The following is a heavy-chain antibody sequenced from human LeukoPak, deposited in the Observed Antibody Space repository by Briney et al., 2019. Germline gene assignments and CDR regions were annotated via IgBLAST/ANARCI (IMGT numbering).Heavy chain of an antibody. Sequence: GRSLRLSCAAFGFTFDDYAMHWVRQAPGKGLEWVSGISWNSGSIGYADSVKGRFTISRDNAKNSLYLQMNSLRAEDMALYYCAKGLASDYYDSSGYYLLTDAFDIWGQGTMVTVSS. D-gene: IGHD3-22*01. CDR3: AKGLASDYYDSSGYYLLTDAFDI. CDR2: ISWNSGSI. CDR1: GFTFDDYA. J-gene: IGHJ3*02. V-gene: IGHV3-9*03.